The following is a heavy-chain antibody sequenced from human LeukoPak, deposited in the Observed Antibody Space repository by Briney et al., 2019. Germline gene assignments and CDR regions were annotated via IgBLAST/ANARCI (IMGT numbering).Heavy chain of an antibody. CDR1: GFTFSDYS. Sequence: GGSLRLSCAASGFTFSDYSLNWVRRAPGKGLEWVSYISGIIFYADSVKGRFTISRDNAKNSLYLQMNSLRDEDTAVYYCARDKDYGFDYWGQGILVSVSS. CDR2: ISGII. CDR3: ARDKDYGFDY. V-gene: IGHV3-48*02. D-gene: IGHD4-17*01. J-gene: IGHJ4*02.